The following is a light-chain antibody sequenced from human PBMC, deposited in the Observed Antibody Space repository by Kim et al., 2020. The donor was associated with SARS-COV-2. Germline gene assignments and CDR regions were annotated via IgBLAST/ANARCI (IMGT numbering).Light chain of an antibody. Sequence: PGQTVPLTCNGRPSSSGAGYKVHWYKQFPGGAPKLLISTHTNRPSEVPDRFSVSISDTSASLAITVLQAGDEADYFCQSYDNTWVFGGGTKVTVL. CDR1: PSSSGAGYK. V-gene: IGLV1-40*01. CDR2: THT. CDR3: QSYDNTWV. J-gene: IGLJ3*02.